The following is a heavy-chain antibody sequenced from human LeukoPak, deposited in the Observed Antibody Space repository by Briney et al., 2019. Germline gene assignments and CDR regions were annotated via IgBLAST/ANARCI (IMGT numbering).Heavy chain of an antibody. CDR1: GGSFSGYY. V-gene: IGHV4-34*01. J-gene: IGHJ5*02. D-gene: IGHD3-10*01. CDR2: INHIGST. CDR3: ARGRYYGSGSYYKSKPVVPGGKNNWFDP. Sequence: SETLSLTCAVYGGSFSGYYWSWIRQPPGRGLEGIGEINHIGSTNYNPSLKSRVTISVDTSKNQFSLKLSSVTAADTAVYYCARGRYYGSGSYYKSKPVVPGGKNNWFDPWGQGTLVTVSS.